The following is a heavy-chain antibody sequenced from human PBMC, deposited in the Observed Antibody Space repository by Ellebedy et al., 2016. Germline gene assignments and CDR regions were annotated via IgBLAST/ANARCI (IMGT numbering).Heavy chain of an antibody. CDR3: ARALGLGSSYFGGF. J-gene: IGHJ4*02. V-gene: IGHV1-46*02. CDR1: GDTFNRHH. CDR2: INPSGDIT. D-gene: IGHD3-22*01. Sequence: ASVKVSXXAPGDTFNRHHVHWVRQAPGQGLEWMGVINPSGDITHSVEKLQGRLTMTRDTSTNTVYMELRSLRSDDTAVYYCARALGLGSSYFGGFWGQGTLVSVSS.